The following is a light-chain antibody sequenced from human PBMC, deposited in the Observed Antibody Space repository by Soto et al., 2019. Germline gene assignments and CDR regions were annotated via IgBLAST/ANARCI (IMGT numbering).Light chain of an antibody. J-gene: IGLJ1*01. CDR2: EVS. CDR1: SSDVGGYNY. CDR3: SSYAGSNNYV. Sequence: QSVLTQPPSASGSPGQSGTISCTGASSDVGGYNYVSWYQHHPGKAPKLMIYEVSKRPSGVPDRFSGSKSGNTASLTVSGLQAEDEADYYCSSYAGSNNYVFGTGTKLTVL. V-gene: IGLV2-8*01.